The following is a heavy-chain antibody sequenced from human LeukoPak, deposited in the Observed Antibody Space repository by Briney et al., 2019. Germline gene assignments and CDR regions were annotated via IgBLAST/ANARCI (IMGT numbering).Heavy chain of an antibody. CDR2: IIPIFGTA. D-gene: IGHD6-13*01. CDR1: GGTFSSYA. CDR3: AKTPGGSSSWYLTQSGYYYYGMDV. J-gene: IGHJ6*04. Sequence: SVKVSCKASGGTFSSYAISWVRQAPGQGLEWMGGIIPIFGTANYAQKFQGRVTITADKSTSTAYMELSSLRSEDTAVYYCAKTPGGSSSWYLTQSGYYYYGMDVWGKGTAVTVSS. V-gene: IGHV1-69*06.